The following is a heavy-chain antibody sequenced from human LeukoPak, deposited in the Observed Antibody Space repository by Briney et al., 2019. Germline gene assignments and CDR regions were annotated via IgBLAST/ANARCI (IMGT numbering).Heavy chain of an antibody. CDR2: IYYSGST. V-gene: IGHV4-59*08. Sequence: SETLSLTCIVSGGSISSYYWSWIRQPPGKGLEWIGYIYYSGSTNYNPSLKSRVTISVDTSKNQFSLKLSSVTAADTAVYYCARHIGYCGGDCSTGSDAFDIWGQGTMVTVSS. CDR1: GGSISSYY. CDR3: ARHIGYCGGDCSTGSDAFDI. J-gene: IGHJ3*02. D-gene: IGHD2-21*02.